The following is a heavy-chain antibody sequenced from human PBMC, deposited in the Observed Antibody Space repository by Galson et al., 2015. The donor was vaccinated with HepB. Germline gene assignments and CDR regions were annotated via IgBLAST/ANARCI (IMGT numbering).Heavy chain of an antibody. D-gene: IGHD3-3*01. Sequence: SLRLSCAASGFTFSSYWMSWVRQAPGKELEWVANIKQDGSEKYYVDSVKGRFTISRDNAKNSLYLQMNSLRAEDTAVYYCARDYSYYDFWSGPSRGGDYWGQGTLVTVSS. CDR1: GFTFSSYW. CDR2: IKQDGSEK. J-gene: IGHJ4*02. V-gene: IGHV3-7*03. CDR3: ARDYSYYDFWSGPSRGGDY.